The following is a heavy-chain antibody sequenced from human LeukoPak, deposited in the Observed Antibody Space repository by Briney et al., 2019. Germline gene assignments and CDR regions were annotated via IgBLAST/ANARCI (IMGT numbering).Heavy chain of an antibody. CDR3: ARTTSLTASGYDC. CDR1: GYTLTSYH. CDR2: MNPNNGDS. V-gene: IGHV1-8*03. Sequence: ASVRVSCKASGYTLTSYHINWVRQASGQGLEWMGWMNPNNGDSGYAQNFQGRVTITTDTSINTAYMELRILRSDDTAVYFCARTTSLTASGYDCWGQGTLVTVSS. J-gene: IGHJ4*02. D-gene: IGHD4-17*01.